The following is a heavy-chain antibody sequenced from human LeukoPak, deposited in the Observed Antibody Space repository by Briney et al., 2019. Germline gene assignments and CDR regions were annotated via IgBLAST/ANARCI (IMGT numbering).Heavy chain of an antibody. Sequence: PGGSLRLSCAASGFIVSSNYMTWVRQAPGKGLEWVSVIYSGGNTYYADSVKGRFTISRDSSKNTLYLQMNSLRVEDTAVYYCARNAFGENWFDPWGQGTLVTVSS. D-gene: IGHD3-10*01. J-gene: IGHJ5*02. V-gene: IGHV3-53*01. CDR2: IYSGGNT. CDR3: ARNAFGENWFDP. CDR1: GFIVSSNY.